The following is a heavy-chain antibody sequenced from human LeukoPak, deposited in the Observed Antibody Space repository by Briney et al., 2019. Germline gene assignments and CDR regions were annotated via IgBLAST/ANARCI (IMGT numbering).Heavy chain of an antibody. Sequence: AGGSLRLSCAASGFIFGGHPMHWVRQAPGKGLECVSAISPDGTKTYYTNSVKGRFTISRDNSKNTLYLQMGSLRDEDMAMYYCAREEPAGSTDYWGQGTLVTVSS. J-gene: IGHJ4*02. CDR3: AREEPAGSTDY. V-gene: IGHV3-64*01. D-gene: IGHD1-14*01. CDR2: ISPDGTKT. CDR1: GFIFGGHP.